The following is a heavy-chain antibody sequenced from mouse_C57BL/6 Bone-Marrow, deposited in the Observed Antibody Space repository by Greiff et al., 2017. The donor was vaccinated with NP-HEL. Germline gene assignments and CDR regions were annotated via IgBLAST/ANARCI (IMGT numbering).Heavy chain of an antibody. CDR1: GYTFTNYW. CDR3: ARGGLHYAMDY. Sequence: VQGVESGAELVRPGTSVKMSCKASGYTFTNYWIGWAKQRPGHGLEWIGDIYPGGGYTNYNEKFKGKATLTADKSSSTAYMQFSSLTSEDSAIYYCARGGLHYAMDYWGQGTSVTVSS. J-gene: IGHJ4*01. CDR2: IYPGGGYT. V-gene: IGHV1-63*01.